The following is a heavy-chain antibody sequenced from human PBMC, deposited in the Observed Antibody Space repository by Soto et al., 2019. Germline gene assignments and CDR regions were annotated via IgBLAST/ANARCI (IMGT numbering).Heavy chain of an antibody. V-gene: IGHV3-23*01. CDR1: GFMFSNYA. Sequence: VQLLESGGGLVQPGGSLRLSCAASGFMFSNYAMSWVRQAPGKGLEWVSSISGSGSSTYYAESVKGRFTISRDNSKNTVYLQMNSLRVEDTAVFYCAKDLIGYYKPFDYWGQGTLVTVPS. D-gene: IGHD3-9*01. CDR3: AKDLIGYYKPFDY. J-gene: IGHJ4*02. CDR2: ISGSGSST.